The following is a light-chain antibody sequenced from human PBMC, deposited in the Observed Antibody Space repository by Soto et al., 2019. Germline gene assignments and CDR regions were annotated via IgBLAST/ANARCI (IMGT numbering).Light chain of an antibody. CDR2: KIS. CDR1: QSLVHSNGETY. CDR3: MQSTQDPWT. J-gene: IGKJ1*01. Sequence: DLVMTQTPLSSPVTLGQPASISCRSSQSLVHSNGETYLSWLQQRPGQPPRLRIYKISNLFSGVTDRFSGSGAGTDFTLKISRVEAEDVGVYYCMQSTQDPWTFGQGTRVEIK. V-gene: IGKV2-24*01.